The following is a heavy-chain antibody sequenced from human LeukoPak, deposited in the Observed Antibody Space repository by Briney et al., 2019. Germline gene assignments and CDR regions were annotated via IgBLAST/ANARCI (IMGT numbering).Heavy chain of an antibody. CDR3: ARAGTGTSGWFDP. V-gene: IGHV1-69*01. J-gene: IGHJ5*02. CDR2: IIPIFGTA. CDR1: GGTFSSYA. Sequence: ASVKVSCKASGGTFSSYAISWVRQAPGQGLEWMGGIIPIFGTANYAQKFQGRVTITADESTSTAYMELSSLRSEDTAVYYCARAGTGTSGWFDPWGQETLVTVSS. D-gene: IGHD1-7*01.